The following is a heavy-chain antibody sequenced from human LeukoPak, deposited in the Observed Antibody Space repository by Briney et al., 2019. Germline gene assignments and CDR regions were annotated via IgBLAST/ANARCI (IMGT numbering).Heavy chain of an antibody. J-gene: IGHJ4*02. V-gene: IGHV3-21*01. CDR2: ISSSISYI. CDR1: GFTFSSYS. Sequence: GGSLRLSCAASGFTFSSYSMNWGREAPEKGVGWGSSISSSISYIYYADSVKGRFTISRNNAKNSLYLQMNSLRAEDTAVDYCARDLLDYYDSSYSPYWGQGTLVTVTS. CDR3: ARDLLDYYDSSYSPY. D-gene: IGHD3-22*01.